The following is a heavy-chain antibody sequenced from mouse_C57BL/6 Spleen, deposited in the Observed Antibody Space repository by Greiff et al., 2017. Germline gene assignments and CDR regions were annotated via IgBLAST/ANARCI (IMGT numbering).Heavy chain of an antibody. Sequence: EVQVVESGAELVKPGASVKLSCTASGFNIKDYYMHWVKQRTEQGLEWIGRIDPEDGETKYAPKFQGKATITADTSSNTAYLQLSSLTSEDTAVYYCARITTVVADNWFAYWGQGTLVTVSA. CDR2: IDPEDGET. D-gene: IGHD1-1*01. CDR1: GFNIKDYY. V-gene: IGHV14-2*01. J-gene: IGHJ3*01. CDR3: ARITTVVADNWFAY.